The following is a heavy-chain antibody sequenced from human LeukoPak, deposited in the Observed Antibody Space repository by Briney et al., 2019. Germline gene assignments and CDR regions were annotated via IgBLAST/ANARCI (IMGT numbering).Heavy chain of an antibody. CDR1: GFTFSSYE. D-gene: IGHD1-26*01. CDR3: ARDGIVGATTVDY. Sequence: GGSLRLSCAASGFTFSSYEMNWVRQAPGKGLEWVSYISSSSSYIYYADSVKGRFTISRDNAKNSLYLQMNSLRAEDTAVYYCARDGIVGATTVDYWGQGTLVTVSS. V-gene: IGHV3-21*05. J-gene: IGHJ4*02. CDR2: ISSSSSYI.